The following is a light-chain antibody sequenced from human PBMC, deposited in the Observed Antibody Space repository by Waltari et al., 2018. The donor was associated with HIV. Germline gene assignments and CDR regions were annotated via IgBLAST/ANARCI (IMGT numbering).Light chain of an antibody. CDR2: GAS. J-gene: IGKJ5*01. V-gene: IGKV1-39*01. CDR1: QNINNY. CDR3: QQSFSVAIT. Sequence: DIQMTPSPSSLSASVGDTVTITCRTSQNINNYLNWYQQRPGKPPNLLSYGASSLQPGVPSTFSARESVANFTLTITRLQPEDFAAYYCQQSFSVAITLGQGTRL.